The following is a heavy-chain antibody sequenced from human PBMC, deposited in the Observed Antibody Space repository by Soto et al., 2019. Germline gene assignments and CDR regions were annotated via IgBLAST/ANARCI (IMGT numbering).Heavy chain of an antibody. J-gene: IGHJ6*02. CDR2: ISSSSRTI. V-gene: IGHV3-48*01. CDR3: ARGRSGSVDYYYGMDV. CDR1: GFTFSSYS. D-gene: IGHD3-10*01. Sequence: GGSLRLSCADSGFTFSSYSMNWVRQAPGKGLEWISYISSSSRTIYYADSVKGRFTISRDNAKNSLYLQMNSLRAEDTAVYYCARGRSGSVDYYYGMDVWGQGT.